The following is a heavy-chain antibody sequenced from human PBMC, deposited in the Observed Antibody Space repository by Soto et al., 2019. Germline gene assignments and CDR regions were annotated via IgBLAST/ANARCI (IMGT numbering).Heavy chain of an antibody. J-gene: IGHJ6*02. V-gene: IGHV3-53*02. Sequence: EVQLVETGGGLIQPGGSLRLSCAASGFAVSSNYMTWVRQAPGKGLEWVSLIYSDGTTYYADSVKGRFTISRENSKNTLYLQINSLRAEDAAVYYCARQVVTDPHYYALDVWGQGTTVTVSS. CDR1: GFAVSSNY. CDR2: IYSDGTT. D-gene: IGHD2-2*01. CDR3: ARQVVTDPHYYALDV.